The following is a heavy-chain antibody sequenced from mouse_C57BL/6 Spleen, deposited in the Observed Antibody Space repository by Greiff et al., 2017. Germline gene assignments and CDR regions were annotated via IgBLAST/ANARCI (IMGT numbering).Heavy chain of an antibody. V-gene: IGHV1-82*01. CDR2: IYPGDGDT. CDR3: APIYYDYDGFAY. Sequence: QVQLQQSGPELVKPGASVKISCKASGYAFSSSWLNWVKQRPGKGLEWIGRIYPGDGDTNYNGKFKGKATLTADKSSSTAYMQLSSRTSEDSAVYGWAPIYYDYDGFAYWGQGTLVTVSA. CDR1: GYAFSSSW. J-gene: IGHJ3*01. D-gene: IGHD2-4*01.